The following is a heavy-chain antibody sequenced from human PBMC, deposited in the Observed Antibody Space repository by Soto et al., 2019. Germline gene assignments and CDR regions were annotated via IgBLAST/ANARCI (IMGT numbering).Heavy chain of an antibody. D-gene: IGHD2-15*01. CDR3: VRRSLAATTNLSFDY. Sequence: EVQLLESGGGLVQPGGSLRLSCAASGFTFGSYAMSWVRQAPGKGLEWVSIISDGGTVTFYADSVKGRFIISRDNSKNTLYLKMNSLRAEDTALYYCVRRSLAATTNLSFDYWGQGTLVSVYS. V-gene: IGHV3-23*01. CDR2: ISDGGTVT. CDR1: GFTFGSYA. J-gene: IGHJ4*02.